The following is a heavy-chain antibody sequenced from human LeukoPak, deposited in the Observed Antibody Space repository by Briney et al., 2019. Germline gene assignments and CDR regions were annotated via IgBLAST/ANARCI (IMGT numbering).Heavy chain of an antibody. V-gene: IGHV3-48*04. J-gene: IGHJ6*02. CDR3: ARASYCGGDCSLASGMDV. D-gene: IGHD2-21*02. CDR2: ISSSSSTI. CDR1: GFTFSSYS. Sequence: TGGSLRLSCAASGFTFSSYSMNWVRQAPGKGLEWVSYISSSSSTIYYADSVKGRFTISRDNAKNSLYLQMNSLRAEDTAVYYCARASYCGGDCSLASGMDVWGQGTTVTVSS.